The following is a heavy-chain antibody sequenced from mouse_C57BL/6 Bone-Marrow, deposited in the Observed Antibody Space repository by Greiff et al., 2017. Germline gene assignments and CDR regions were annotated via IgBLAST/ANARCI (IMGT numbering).Heavy chain of an antibody. CDR1: GYSITSGYY. CDR3: ARIFITTVVATRYWYFDV. J-gene: IGHJ1*03. V-gene: IGHV3-6*01. D-gene: IGHD1-1*01. CDR2: ISYDGSN. Sequence: EVQVVESGPGLVKPSQSLSLTCSVTGYSITSGYYWNWIRQFPGNKLEWMGYISYDGSNNYNPSLKNRISITRDTSKNQFFLKLNSVTTEDTATYYCARIFITTVVATRYWYFDVWGTGTTVTVSS.